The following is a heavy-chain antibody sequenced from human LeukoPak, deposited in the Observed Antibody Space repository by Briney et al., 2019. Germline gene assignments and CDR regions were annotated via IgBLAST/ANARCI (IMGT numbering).Heavy chain of an antibody. CDR2: IYYSGST. Sequence: SETLSLTCTVSGGSISSSSYYWGWIRQPPGKGLEWIGSIYYSGSTYYNPSLKSRVTISVDTSKNQFSLKLSSVTAADTAVYYCASENPGYFDLWGRGTLVTVSS. CDR1: GGSISSSSYY. V-gene: IGHV4-39*07. J-gene: IGHJ2*01. CDR3: ASENPGYFDL.